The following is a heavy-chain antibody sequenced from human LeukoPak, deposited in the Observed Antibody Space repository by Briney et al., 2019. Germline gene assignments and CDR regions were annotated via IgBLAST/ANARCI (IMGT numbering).Heavy chain of an antibody. Sequence: ASVKVSCKASGGTFSSYAISWVRQAPGQGLEWMGWISAYNGDTNYAQKLQGRVTMTTDTSTSTAYMELRSLRSDDTAVYYCARDQPAAKQLPFDYWGQGTLVTVSS. CDR2: ISAYNGDT. V-gene: IGHV1-18*01. CDR3: ARDQPAAKQLPFDY. CDR1: GGTFSSYA. J-gene: IGHJ4*02. D-gene: IGHD2-2*01.